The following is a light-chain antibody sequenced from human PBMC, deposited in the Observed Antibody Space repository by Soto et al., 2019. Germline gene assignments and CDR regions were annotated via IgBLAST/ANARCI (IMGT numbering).Light chain of an antibody. J-gene: IGKJ5*01. CDR2: DAS. Sequence: DIQMTQSPSSLSASVGNRVTITCRASQSISTYLNWYQKNPGKAPNLLIYDASRLQSGVPSRFSGSGGGTDFTLSISSVQPEEFATYFCQQSYMDPITFGQGTQLEI. CDR3: QQSYMDPIT. V-gene: IGKV1-39*01. CDR1: QSISTY.